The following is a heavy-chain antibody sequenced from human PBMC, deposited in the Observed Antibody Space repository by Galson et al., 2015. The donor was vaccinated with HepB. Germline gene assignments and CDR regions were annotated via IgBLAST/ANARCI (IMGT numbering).Heavy chain of an antibody. Sequence: QSGAEVKKPGESLKISCQGSGYTFSNYWIGWVRQMPGKGLEWMGIMYPDDSDTRYSPSFRGQVSISADTSISTAYLLWNSLKASDTAMYYCARQVGSGYYGEGYYFDYWGQGTLVTVSS. V-gene: IGHV5-51*01. J-gene: IGHJ4*02. CDR1: GYTFSNYW. D-gene: IGHD5-12*01. CDR3: ARQVGSGYYGEGYYFDY. CDR2: MYPDDSDT.